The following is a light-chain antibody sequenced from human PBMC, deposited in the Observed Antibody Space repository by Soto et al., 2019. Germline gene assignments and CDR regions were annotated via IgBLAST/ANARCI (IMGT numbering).Light chain of an antibody. J-gene: IGKJ1*01. V-gene: IGKV3-20*01. Sequence: TQSPSTLSASPGERATLSCRAGQSISSYLAWYQQKPGQAPRLLIYDASNRATGIPARFSGSGSGTDFTLTISRLEPEDFAVYYCQQYGSSPTTFGQGTKVDNK. CDR1: QSISSY. CDR2: DAS. CDR3: QQYGSSPTT.